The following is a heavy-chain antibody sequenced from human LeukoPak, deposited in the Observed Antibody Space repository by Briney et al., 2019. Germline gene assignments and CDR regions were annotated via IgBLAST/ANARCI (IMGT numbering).Heavy chain of an antibody. CDR1: GFTFSSYW. CDR3: ARGEYSNSSTVDY. J-gene: IGHJ4*02. Sequence: GGSLRLSCAASGFTFSSYWMGWVRQAPGKGLEWVANIKQDGSGKYYVDSVKGRFTISRINAKNSLYLQMNSLRAEDTAVYYCARGEYSNSSTVDYWGQGTLVTVSA. V-gene: IGHV3-7*01. CDR2: IKQDGSGK. D-gene: IGHD6-6*01.